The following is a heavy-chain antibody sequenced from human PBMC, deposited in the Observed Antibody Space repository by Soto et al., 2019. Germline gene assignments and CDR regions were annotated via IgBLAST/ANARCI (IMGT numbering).Heavy chain of an antibody. CDR2: ISAYNGNT. CDR3: TRGGTPIVY. J-gene: IGHJ4*02. V-gene: IGHV1-18*01. D-gene: IGHD3-16*01. CDR1: GYTFPNFG. Sequence: QVQLVQSGAEVKKPGASVKVSCKASGYTFPNFGISWVRQAPGQGLEWMGGISAYNGNTNYAQKFQGRVTMTTDTSTSTAYMEVRGLRFDDTAVYYCTRGGTPIVYWGQGTLVTVSS.